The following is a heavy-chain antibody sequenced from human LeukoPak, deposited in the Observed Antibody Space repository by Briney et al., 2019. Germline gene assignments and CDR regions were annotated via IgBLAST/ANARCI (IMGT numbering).Heavy chain of an antibody. CDR1: GGTFSSYA. J-gene: IGHJ4*02. D-gene: IGHD2-21*02. Sequence: ASVKVSCKASGGTFSSYAISWVRQAPGQGLEWMGGIIPIFGTANYAQKFQGRVTITADKSTSTAYMELSSLRSEDTAVYYCASGLWVTAIEEGPIGNNDFWGQGTLVTVSS. CDR2: IIPIFGTA. V-gene: IGHV1-69*06. CDR3: ASGLWVTAIEEGPIGNNDF.